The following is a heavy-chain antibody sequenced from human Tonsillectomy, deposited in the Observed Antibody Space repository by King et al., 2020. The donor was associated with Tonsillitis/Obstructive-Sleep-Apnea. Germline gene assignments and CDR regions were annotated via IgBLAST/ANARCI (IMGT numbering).Heavy chain of an antibody. V-gene: IGHV3-7*04. CDR3: ARDGFNYGVDH. D-gene: IGHD3-16*01. CDR2: IKQDGSEK. CDR1: GFTFSSYW. Sequence: EVQLVESGGGLVQPGGSLRLSCAASGFTFSSYWMNWVRQAPGKGLEWVANIKQDGSEKYYVDSVKGRFTISRDNAKNSLYLQMDSLRVEDTAVYYCARDGFNYGVDHWGQGTLVTVSS. J-gene: IGHJ4*02.